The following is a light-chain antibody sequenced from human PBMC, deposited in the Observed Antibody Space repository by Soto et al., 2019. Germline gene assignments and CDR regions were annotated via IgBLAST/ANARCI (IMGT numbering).Light chain of an antibody. V-gene: IGLV1-47*01. J-gene: IGLJ2*01. Sequence: QSVLTQPPSASGTPGQRVTISCSGSSSNIGSNYVFWYQHLPGTAPKLLIYRNNQRPSGVPDRFPGSKSGTSASLAISGLRSEDETDNYCAAWDDSLSGVVFGGGTKVTVL. CDR2: RNN. CDR3: AAWDDSLSGVV. CDR1: SSNIGSNY.